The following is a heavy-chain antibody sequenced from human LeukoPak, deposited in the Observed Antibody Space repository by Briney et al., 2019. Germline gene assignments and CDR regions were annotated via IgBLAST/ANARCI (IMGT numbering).Heavy chain of an antibody. Sequence: SETLSLTCTVSGGSITTSSYYWGWIRQPPGKGLEWIGSVYYSGSTYYNPSLKSRVTISVDTSKNQFSLKLSSVTAADTAVYYCARVDRFGDLNYYYYGMDVWGQGTTVTVSS. D-gene: IGHD3-10*01. CDR1: GGSITTSSYY. CDR2: VYYSGST. V-gene: IGHV4-39*07. CDR3: ARVDRFGDLNYYYYGMDV. J-gene: IGHJ6*02.